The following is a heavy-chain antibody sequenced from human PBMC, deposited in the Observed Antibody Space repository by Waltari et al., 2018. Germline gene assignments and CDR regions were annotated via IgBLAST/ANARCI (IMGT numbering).Heavy chain of an antibody. D-gene: IGHD1-26*01. V-gene: IGHV4-59*01. CDR2: IYYSGST. Sequence: QVQLKESGSGLVKPSETLSLTCTVSGGSISSYYWSWIRQPPGKGLEWIGYIYYSGSTNYNPSLKSRVTISVDTSKNQFSLKLSSVTVADTAVYYCARESGGIWGQGTMVTVSS. J-gene: IGHJ3*02. CDR1: GGSISSYY. CDR3: ARESGGI.